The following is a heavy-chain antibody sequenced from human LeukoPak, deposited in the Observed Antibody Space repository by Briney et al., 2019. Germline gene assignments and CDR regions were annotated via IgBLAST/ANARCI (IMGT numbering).Heavy chain of an antibody. D-gene: IGHD3-10*01. Sequence: GGSLRLSCAASGFTFSSYSMNWVRQAPGKGLEWVSAISSSSSHINYADSVKGRFTISRDNAKNSLYLRMNSLRAEDTAVYYCVRDYGSGSHYPFDYWGQGTLVTVSS. CDR3: VRDYGSGSHYPFDY. V-gene: IGHV3-21*01. CDR1: GFTFSSYS. CDR2: ISSSSSHI. J-gene: IGHJ4*02.